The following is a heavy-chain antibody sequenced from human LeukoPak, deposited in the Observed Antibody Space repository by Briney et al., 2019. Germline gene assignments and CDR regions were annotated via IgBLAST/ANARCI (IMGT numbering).Heavy chain of an antibody. CDR2: ISAYNGDT. CDR3: ARARLRLGELSPYYFDY. CDR1: GYTFTSYG. D-gene: IGHD3-16*02. Sequence: AASVKVSCKASGYTFTSYGISWVRQAPGQGLEWMGWISAYNGDTNYAQKLQGRVTMTTDTSTSTAYMELRSLRSDDTAVYYRARARLRLGELSPYYFDYWGQGTLVTVSS. J-gene: IGHJ4*02. V-gene: IGHV1-18*04.